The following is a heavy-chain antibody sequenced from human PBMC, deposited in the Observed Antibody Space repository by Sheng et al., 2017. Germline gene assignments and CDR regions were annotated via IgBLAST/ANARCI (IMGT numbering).Heavy chain of an antibody. Sequence: DVQLVESGGGLVQPGGSLRLACATSGFTFSSHWMSWVRQAPGKGLEWVANINQEGTEKYYVDSVKGRLTISRDNAKESLYLQMNSLRVEDTAMYYCVKEKTTSTNWFDSWGQGTPSHRLL. J-gene: IGHJ5*01. CDR2: INQEGTEK. CDR3: VKEKTTSTNWFDS. CDR1: GFTFSSHW. V-gene: IGHV3-7*01. D-gene: IGHD2-21*01.